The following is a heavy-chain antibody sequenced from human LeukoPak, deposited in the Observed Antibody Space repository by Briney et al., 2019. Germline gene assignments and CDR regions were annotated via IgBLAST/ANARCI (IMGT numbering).Heavy chain of an antibody. CDR2: IYPGDSDT. Sequence: GESLKISCKGSGYSFTSYWIGWVRQMPGKGLEWMGIIYPGDSDTRYSPSFQGQVTISADESISTAYLQWSSLKASDTAMYYCARQDYYYDFWSGYYPRSDGMDVWGQGTTVTVSS. D-gene: IGHD3-3*01. V-gene: IGHV5-51*01. J-gene: IGHJ6*02. CDR1: GYSFTSYW. CDR3: ARQDYYYDFWSGYYPRSDGMDV.